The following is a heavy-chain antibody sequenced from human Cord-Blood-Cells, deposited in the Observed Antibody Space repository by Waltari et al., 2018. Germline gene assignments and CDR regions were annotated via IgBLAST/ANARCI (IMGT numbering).Heavy chain of an antibody. Sequence: QVQLQQWGAGLLKPSETLFLTCAVYGGSFSGYYWSWIRQPPGKGLEWIGEINHSGSTHYNPSLKSRVTISVDTSKNQFSLKLSSVTAADTAVYYCATGSSWPKKGFDYWGQGTLVTVSS. D-gene: IGHD6-13*01. CDR1: GGSFSGYY. V-gene: IGHV4-34*01. CDR3: ATGSSWPKKGFDY. J-gene: IGHJ4*02. CDR2: INHSGST.